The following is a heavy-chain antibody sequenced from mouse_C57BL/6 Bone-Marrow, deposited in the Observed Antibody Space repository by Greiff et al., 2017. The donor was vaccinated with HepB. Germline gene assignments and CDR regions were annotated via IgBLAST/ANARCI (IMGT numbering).Heavy chain of an antibody. V-gene: IGHV14-1*01. Sequence: VQLHQSGAELVRPGASAKFSCTPSGFNIKDNNMPWVKQRPEQGLEGIGRIVPEDGETEYAPKFQGKATMTADTSSNTAYLQLSSLTSEDTAVYYCTTCMIPMDYWGQGTSVTVSS. J-gene: IGHJ4*01. CDR2: IVPEDGET. CDR1: GFNIKDNN. CDR3: TTCMIPMDY. D-gene: IGHD2-4*01.